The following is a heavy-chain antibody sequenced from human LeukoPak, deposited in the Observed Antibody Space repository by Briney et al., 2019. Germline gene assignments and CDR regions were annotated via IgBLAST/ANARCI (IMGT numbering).Heavy chain of an antibody. CDR3: ARGVLRYWFDP. CDR2: INHSGST. CDR1: GGSFSGYY. J-gene: IGHJ5*02. Sequence: SETLSLTCAVYGGSFSGYYWSWIRQPPGKGLEWIGEINHSGSTNYNPSLKSRVTISVDTSKNQFSLKLSSVTAADTAVYYCARGVLRYWFDPWGQGTLVTVSS. V-gene: IGHV4-34*01.